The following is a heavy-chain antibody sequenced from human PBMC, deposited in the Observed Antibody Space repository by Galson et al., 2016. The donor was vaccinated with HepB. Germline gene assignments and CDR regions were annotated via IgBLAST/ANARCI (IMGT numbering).Heavy chain of an antibody. CDR3: ARLTSTGTFDAFDV. Sequence: SETLSLTCTVSGGSVSSSSYYWTWIRQPPGKGLEWIGFIYYSGSTNYNPSLKSRVTISVDTSKNQFSLELSSVTAADTAVHFCARLTSTGTFDAFDVWGQGTMGTVSS. CDR2: IYYSGST. J-gene: IGHJ3*01. D-gene: IGHD1-1*01. V-gene: IGHV4-61*01. CDR1: GGSVSSSSYY.